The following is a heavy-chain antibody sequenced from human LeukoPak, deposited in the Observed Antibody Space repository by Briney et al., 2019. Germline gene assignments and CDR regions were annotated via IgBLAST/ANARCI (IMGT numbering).Heavy chain of an antibody. V-gene: IGHV4-39*01. CDR1: GGSISSSSYY. CDR2: IYYSGST. CDR3: ATPGVVVPAAINAFDI. Sequence: SETLSLTCTVSGGSISSSSYYWGWIRQPPGKGLEWIGSIYYSGSTSYNPSLKSRVTISVDTSKSQFSLKLSSVTAAGTAVYYCATPGVVVPAAINAFDIWGQGTMVTVSS. J-gene: IGHJ3*02. D-gene: IGHD2-2*02.